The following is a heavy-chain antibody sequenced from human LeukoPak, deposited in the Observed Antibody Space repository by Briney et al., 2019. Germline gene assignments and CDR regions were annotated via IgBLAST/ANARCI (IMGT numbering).Heavy chain of an antibody. D-gene: IGHD4-17*01. V-gene: IGHV1-69*04. CDR1: GGSFSTYA. J-gene: IGHJ4*02. CDR3: ARGISDGEYEGGRGS. CDR2: IIPLLGTA. Sequence: GASVKVSCKASGGSFSTYAINWVRQAPGQGLEWMGRIIPLLGTANYAQKFQGSVTFTAVKSTSTAYMELSSLTSEDTAVYYCARGISDGEYEGGRGSWGQGTLVTVSS.